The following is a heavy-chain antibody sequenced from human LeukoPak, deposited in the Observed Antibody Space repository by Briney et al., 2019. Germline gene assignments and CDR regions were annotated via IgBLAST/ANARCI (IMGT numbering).Heavy chain of an antibody. CDR3: ARDRRTGREFDY. CDR2: IYYSGST. D-gene: IGHD1-14*01. CDR1: VDSISTYY. J-gene: IGHJ4*02. Sequence: SETLSLTCTVSVDSISTYYWSWIRQPPGKGLEWIGYIYYSGSTKYNTSLKSRVTISVDTSKNQFSLKLSSVTAADTAVYYCARDRRTGREFDYWGQGTLVTVSS. V-gene: IGHV4-59*12.